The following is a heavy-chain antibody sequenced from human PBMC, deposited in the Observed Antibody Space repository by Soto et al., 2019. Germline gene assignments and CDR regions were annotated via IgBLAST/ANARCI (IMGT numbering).Heavy chain of an antibody. V-gene: IGHV3-53*04. J-gene: IGHJ4*02. CDR1: GFTVSSNY. D-gene: IGHD5-18*01. CDR2: IYSGGST. CDR3: AREARGYSYGQTPYYFDY. Sequence: GGSLRLSCAAPGFTVSSNYMSWVRQAPGKGLEWVSVIYSGGSTYYADSVKGRFTISRHNSKNTLYLQMNSLRAEDTAVYYCAREARGYSYGQTPYYFDYWGQGTLVTVSS.